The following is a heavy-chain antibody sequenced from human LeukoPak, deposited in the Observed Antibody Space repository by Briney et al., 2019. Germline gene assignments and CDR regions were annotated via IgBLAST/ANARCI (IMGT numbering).Heavy chain of an antibody. CDR2: INHSVST. D-gene: IGHD5-12*01. CDR1: GGSFSVYY. CDR3: ARGLRRWLRDPFDY. Sequence: SETLSLTCAVYGGSFSVYYWSCIRQPPGEGLEWIGEINHSVSTQYNPSLKSRVTISVDTSKSQFSLKLSSVTAADTAVYYCARGLRRWLRDPFDYWGQGTLVTVSS. J-gene: IGHJ4*02. V-gene: IGHV4-34*01.